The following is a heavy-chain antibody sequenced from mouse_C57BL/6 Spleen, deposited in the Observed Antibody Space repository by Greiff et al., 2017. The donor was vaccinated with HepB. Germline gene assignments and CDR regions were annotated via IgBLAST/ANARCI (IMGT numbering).Heavy chain of an antibody. D-gene: IGHD1-1*01. Sequence: VQLQESGAELVKPGASVKMSCKASGYTFTTYPIEWMKQNHGKSLEWIGNFHPYNDDTKYNEKFKGKATLTVEKSSSTVYLELSRLTSDDSAVYYCARGYYGSFYWYFDVWGTGTTVTVSS. CDR1: GYTFTTYP. CDR2: FHPYNDDT. CDR3: ARGYYGSFYWYFDV. V-gene: IGHV1-47*01. J-gene: IGHJ1*03.